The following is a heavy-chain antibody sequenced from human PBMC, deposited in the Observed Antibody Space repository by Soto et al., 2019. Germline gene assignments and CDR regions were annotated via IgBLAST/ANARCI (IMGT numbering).Heavy chain of an antibody. D-gene: IGHD2-2*02. V-gene: IGHV1-69*06. CDR1: GGTFSSYA. CDR2: IIPIFGTA. J-gene: IGHJ5*02. Sequence: AAVKFSCKASGGTFSSYAISWVRQAPGQGLEWVGGIIPIFGTANYAQKFQGRVTITADKSTSTAYMELSSLRSEDTAVYYCARDQAGEYCSSTSCYTNWFDPWGQGTLVTVSS. CDR3: ARDQAGEYCSSTSCYTNWFDP.